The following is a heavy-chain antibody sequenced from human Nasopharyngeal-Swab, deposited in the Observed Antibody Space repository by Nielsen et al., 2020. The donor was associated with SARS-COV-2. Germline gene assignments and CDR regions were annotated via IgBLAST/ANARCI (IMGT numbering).Heavy chain of an antibody. CDR2: IIPILGIA. D-gene: IGHD5-18*01. CDR1: GGTFSSYA. V-gene: IGHV1-69*10. J-gene: IGHJ5*02. Sequence: SVKVSCKASGGTFSSYAISWVRQAPGQGLEWMGGIIPILGIANYAQKFQGRVTITADKSTSTAYMELSSLRSEDTAVYYCAREAWGSAMDMNWFDPWGQGTLVTVSS. CDR3: AREAWGSAMDMNWFDP.